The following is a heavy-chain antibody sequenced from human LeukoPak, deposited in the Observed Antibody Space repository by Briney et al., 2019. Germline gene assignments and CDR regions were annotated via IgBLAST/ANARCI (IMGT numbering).Heavy chain of an antibody. CDR3: ASSLYYDILTGYSSGDY. CDR2: IYSGGST. CDR1: GFTVSSNY. J-gene: IGHJ4*02. D-gene: IGHD3-9*01. V-gene: IGHV3-66*01. Sequence: GGSLRLSCAASGFTVSSNYMSWVRQAPGKGLEWVSVIYSGGSTYYADSVKGRFTISRDNSKNTLYLQMNSLRAEDTAVYYCASSLYYDILTGYSSGDYCGQGTLVTVSS.